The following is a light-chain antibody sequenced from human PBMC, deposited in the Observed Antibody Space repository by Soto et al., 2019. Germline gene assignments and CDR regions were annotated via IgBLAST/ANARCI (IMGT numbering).Light chain of an antibody. Sequence: EIVMTQSPDTLSVSPGERATLSCRSSQSVSSNLAWYQQKPGQAPRLLIYGASTRATGIPARFSGSGSGTEFTLTIRSLQSEDFAVYYCQQYNNWPPWTFGQGTKVDIK. V-gene: IGKV3-15*01. CDR2: GAS. CDR3: QQYNNWPPWT. J-gene: IGKJ1*01. CDR1: QSVSSN.